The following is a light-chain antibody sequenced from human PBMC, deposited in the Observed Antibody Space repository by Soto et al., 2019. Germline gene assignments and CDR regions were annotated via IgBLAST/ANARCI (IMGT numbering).Light chain of an antibody. CDR1: QGISTW. V-gene: IGKV1-12*01. Sequence: DIQMTQSPSSVSASVGDRVTITCRASQGISTWLAWYQQKPGKAPKLLIYAASSYQTGVPARFSGSGSGTDYSLTISSLQPKDFATDDGDQANSFPLTFGGGTKVEI. CDR3: DQANSFPLT. CDR2: AAS. J-gene: IGKJ4*01.